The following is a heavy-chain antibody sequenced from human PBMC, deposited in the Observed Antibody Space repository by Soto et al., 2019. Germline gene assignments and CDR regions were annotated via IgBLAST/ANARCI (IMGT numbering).Heavy chain of an antibody. Sequence: EEQLVQSGAEVKKPGESLKITCTGSGYTFSSYWVAWVRQMPGKGLEWMGSIYPGDSDTKYSPSFRGQVTISADKSIRTAYLQWSSLKASDTAMYYCASGLYYYGVDFWGQGTPVTVSS. CDR2: IYPGDSDT. CDR1: GYTFSSYW. V-gene: IGHV5-51*01. D-gene: IGHD3-10*01. CDR3: ASGLYYYGVDF. J-gene: IGHJ6*02.